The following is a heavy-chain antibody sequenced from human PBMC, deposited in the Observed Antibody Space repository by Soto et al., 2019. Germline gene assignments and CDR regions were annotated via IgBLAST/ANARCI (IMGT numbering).Heavy chain of an antibody. CDR2: IMPVFRTP. V-gene: IGHV1-69*12. CDR3: ARDNDRPHLGGNYYYVLDV. CDR1: GGTFRTAA. J-gene: IGHJ6*02. D-gene: IGHD2-8*01. Sequence: QVQLEQSGAEVKKPGSSVKVSCKASGGTFRTAAVSWVRQAPGQGLEWMGGIMPVFRTPDYAQKFHGRVTLTADESTSTAYMALSGLRSDATAVYYCARDNDRPHLGGNYYYVLDVWGQGTTITVSS.